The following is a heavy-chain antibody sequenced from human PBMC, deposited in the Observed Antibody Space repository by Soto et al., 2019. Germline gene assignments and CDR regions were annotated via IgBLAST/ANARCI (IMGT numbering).Heavy chain of an antibody. CDR1: GFTFSSHA. V-gene: IGHV3-30-3*01. Sequence: QVQLEESGGGVVQPGRSLRLSCAASGFTFSSHAMHWVRQAPGKGLEWVAVTSYDGSKKYYADSVKGRFTISRDNFKNTLHPQMDSLRPEDTAVYHCVRDRVVAGIGEVDYWGQGTLVTVS. D-gene: IGHD6-19*01. CDR2: TSYDGSKK. CDR3: VRDRVVAGIGEVDY. J-gene: IGHJ4*02.